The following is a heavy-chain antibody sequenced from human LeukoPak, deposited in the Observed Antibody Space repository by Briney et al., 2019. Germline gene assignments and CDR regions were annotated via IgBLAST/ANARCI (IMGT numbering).Heavy chain of an antibody. Sequence: NPSETLSLTCTVSGGSISSYYWSWIRQPPGKGLEWIGEINHSGSTNYNPSLKSRVTISVDTSKNQFSLKLSSVTAADTAVYYCARSNIVVVVAATPEGFDYWGQGTLVTVSS. CDR3: ARSNIVVVVAATPEGFDY. J-gene: IGHJ4*02. CDR2: INHSGST. V-gene: IGHV4-34*01. D-gene: IGHD2-15*01. CDR1: GGSISSYY.